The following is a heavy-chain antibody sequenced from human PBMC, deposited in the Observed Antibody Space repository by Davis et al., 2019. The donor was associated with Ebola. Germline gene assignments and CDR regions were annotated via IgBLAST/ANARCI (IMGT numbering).Heavy chain of an antibody. CDR1: GGSFSGYY. J-gene: IGHJ6*02. CDR2: IYHSGST. V-gene: IGHV4-34*01. Sequence: PSETLSLTCAVYGGSFSGYYWSWIRQPPGKGLEWIGSIYHSGSTYYNPSLKSRVTISVDTSKNQFSLKLSSVTAADTAVYYCARGPSTVTTFRYYYYYGMDVWGQGTTVTVSS. CDR3: ARGPSTVTTFRYYYYYGMDV. D-gene: IGHD4-11*01.